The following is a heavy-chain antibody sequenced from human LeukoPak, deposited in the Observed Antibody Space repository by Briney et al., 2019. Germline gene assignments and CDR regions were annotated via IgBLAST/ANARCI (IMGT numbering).Heavy chain of an antibody. V-gene: IGHV3-23*01. CDR1: EFTFSSCA. D-gene: IGHD5-24*01. J-gene: IGHJ4*02. CDR2: ISGSGGST. Sequence: GGSLRLSCAASEFTFSSCAMSWGRQAPGEGLEWVSVISGSGGSTYYADSVKGRFTISRDNSKNTLYLQMNSLRAEDTAVYYCAKARGRDGYKDELDYWGQGTLVTVSS. CDR3: AKARGRDGYKDELDY.